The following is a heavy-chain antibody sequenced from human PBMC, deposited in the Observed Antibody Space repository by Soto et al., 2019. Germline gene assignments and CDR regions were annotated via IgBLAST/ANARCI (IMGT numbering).Heavy chain of an antibody. CDR3: ARDYGDYDGYYYSGMDV. Sequence: QVQLVESGGGVVQPGRSLRLSCAASGFTFSSYAMHWVRQAPGKGLEWVAVLSNDESNKNYADSVKGRFTISRDNSKSTLYLRVNSLRAEDTAVYYWARDYGDYDGYYYSGMDVWGQGTTVTVSS. V-gene: IGHV3-30-3*01. D-gene: IGHD4-17*01. CDR2: LSNDESNK. J-gene: IGHJ6*02. CDR1: GFTFSSYA.